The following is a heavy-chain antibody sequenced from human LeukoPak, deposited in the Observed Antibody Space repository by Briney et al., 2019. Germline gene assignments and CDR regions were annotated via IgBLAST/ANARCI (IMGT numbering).Heavy chain of an antibody. CDR2: IKQDGSEK. J-gene: IGHJ6*02. V-gene: IGHV3-7*01. CDR3: ARGETKEYYDFWSGYYGSGYGMDV. D-gene: IGHD3-3*01. CDR1: GFTFSSYW. Sequence: PGGSLRLPCAASGFTFSSYWMSWVRQARGKGLEWVANIKQDGSEKYYVDSVKGRFTISRDNAKNSLYLQMNSLRAEDTAVYYCARGETKEYYDFWSGYYGSGYGMDVWGQGTTVTVSS.